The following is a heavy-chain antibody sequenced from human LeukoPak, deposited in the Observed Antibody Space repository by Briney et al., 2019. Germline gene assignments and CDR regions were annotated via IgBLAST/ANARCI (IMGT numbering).Heavy chain of an antibody. V-gene: IGHV4-34*01. J-gene: IGHJ4*02. CDR2: INHSGST. Sequence: SETLSLTCAVYGGSFSGYYWSWIRQPPGKGLEWIGEINHSGSTNYNPSLKSRVTISVDTSKNQFSLKLSSVTAADTAVYYCARCPGIAVAFDYWGQGTLVTVSS. CDR1: GGSFSGYY. D-gene: IGHD6-19*01. CDR3: ARCPGIAVAFDY.